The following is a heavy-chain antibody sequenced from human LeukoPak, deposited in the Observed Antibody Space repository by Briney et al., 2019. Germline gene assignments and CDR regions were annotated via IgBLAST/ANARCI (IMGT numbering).Heavy chain of an antibody. CDR3: ARDHRYYYDSSGYYDYNWFDP. CDR2: IIPIFGTA. Sequence: SVKVSCKASGGTFSSCAISWVRQAPGQGLEWMGRIIPIFGTANYAQKFQGRVTITTDESTSTAYMELSSLRSEDTAVYYCARDHRYYYDSSGYYDYNWFDPWGQGTLVTVSS. V-gene: IGHV1-69*05. CDR1: GGTFSSCA. D-gene: IGHD3-22*01. J-gene: IGHJ5*02.